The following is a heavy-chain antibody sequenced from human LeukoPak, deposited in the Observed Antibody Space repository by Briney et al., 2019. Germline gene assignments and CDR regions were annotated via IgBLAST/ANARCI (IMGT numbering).Heavy chain of an antibody. CDR2: ISSSSSTI. J-gene: IGHJ4*02. CDR3: ARDRPVPHSSSGGYFDY. CDR1: GFTFSSYW. Sequence: PGGSLRLSCAASGFTFSSYWMNWVRQAPGKGLEWVSYISSSSSTIYYADSVKGRFTISRDNAKNSLYLQMNSLRAEDTAVYYCARDRPVPHSSSGGYFDYWGQGTLVTVSS. D-gene: IGHD6-13*01. V-gene: IGHV3-48*04.